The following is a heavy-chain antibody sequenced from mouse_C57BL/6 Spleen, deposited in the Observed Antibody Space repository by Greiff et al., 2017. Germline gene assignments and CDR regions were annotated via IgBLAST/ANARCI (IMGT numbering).Heavy chain of an antibody. Sequence: EVKLVESVAELVRPGASVKLSCTASGFNIKNTYMHWVKQRPEQGLEWIGRIDPANGNTKYAPKFQGKATITADTSSNTAYLQLSSLTSEDTAIYYCARDYDYRAWFAYWGQGTLVTVSA. D-gene: IGHD2-4*01. CDR1: GFNIKNTY. J-gene: IGHJ3*01. CDR2: IDPANGNT. CDR3: ARDYDYRAWFAY. V-gene: IGHV14-3*01.